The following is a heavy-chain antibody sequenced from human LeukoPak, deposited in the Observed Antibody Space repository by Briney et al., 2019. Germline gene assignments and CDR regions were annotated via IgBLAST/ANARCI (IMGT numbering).Heavy chain of an antibody. CDR1: GYSISSGYY. J-gene: IGHJ4*02. CDR3: ARQVGNFDY. V-gene: IGHV4-38-2*02. CDR2: IYHSGST. Sequence: SETLSLTCTVSGYSISSGYYWGWFRQPPGKGLEWIGSIYHSGSTYYNPSLKSRVTISVDTSKNQFSLKLSSVTAADTAVYYCARQVGNFDYWGQGTLVTVSS. D-gene: IGHD1-26*01.